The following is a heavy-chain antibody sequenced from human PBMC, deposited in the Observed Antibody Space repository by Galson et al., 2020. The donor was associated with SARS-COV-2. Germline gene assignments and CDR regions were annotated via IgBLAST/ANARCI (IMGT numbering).Heavy chain of an antibody. D-gene: IGHD6-19*01. CDR2: INFDGSEK. Sequence: GESLKISCAASGFTFSDHAMHWVRQAPGKGLEWVAQINFDGSEKYYGDSVKGRFTISRDSSKNTVYLQMNNLRVDDTAVYYCARDGQSSRGWAFDYWGQGTLLTVSS. J-gene: IGHJ4*02. CDR1: GFTFSDHA. CDR3: ARDGQSSRGWAFDY. V-gene: IGHV3-33*01.